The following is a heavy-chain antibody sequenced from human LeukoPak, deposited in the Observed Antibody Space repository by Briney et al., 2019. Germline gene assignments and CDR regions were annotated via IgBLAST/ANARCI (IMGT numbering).Heavy chain of an antibody. CDR2: ISPYNDNT. CDR1: GYIFTKFD. J-gene: IGHJ4*02. D-gene: IGHD3-22*01. V-gene: IGHV1-18*01. CDR3: AALESVPNYYDSSGYHFDY. Sequence: ASVKVSCKASGYIFTKFDISWVRQAPGQGLEWMGWISPYNDNTQSAQKFQGRVTMTRDTSISTAYMELSRLRSDDTAVYYCAALESVPNYYDSSGYHFDYWGQGTLVTVSS.